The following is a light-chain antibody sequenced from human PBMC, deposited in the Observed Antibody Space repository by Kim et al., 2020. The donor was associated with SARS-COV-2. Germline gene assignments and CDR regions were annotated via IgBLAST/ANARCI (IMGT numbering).Light chain of an antibody. CDR1: SSDIGGYKS. CDR2: DVT. Sequence: QFALTQPASVSGSPGQSITISCIGSSSDIGGYKSVSWYQQHPGKPPKLMISDVTKRPSGVSNRFSGSKSGNTASLTISGLQADDEADYYCSSYTAASTWVFGGGTKVTV. CDR3: SSYTAASTWV. V-gene: IGLV2-14*03. J-gene: IGLJ2*01.